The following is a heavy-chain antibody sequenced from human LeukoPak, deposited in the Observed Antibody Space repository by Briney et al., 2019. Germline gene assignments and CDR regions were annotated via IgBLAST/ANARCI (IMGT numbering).Heavy chain of an antibody. CDR2: IKQDGTKT. J-gene: IGHJ4*02. Sequence: GGSLRLSCAASGFTFTRYWMSWGRQAPGKGLEFVANIKQDGTKTEYVDSVKGRFTISRDNAKNSLYLQMNNVRAEDTAVYYCARWRGAQSEFEYWGQGTLVTVSS. CDR3: ARWRGAQSEFEY. V-gene: IGHV3-7*01. D-gene: IGHD3-3*01. CDR1: GFTFTRYW.